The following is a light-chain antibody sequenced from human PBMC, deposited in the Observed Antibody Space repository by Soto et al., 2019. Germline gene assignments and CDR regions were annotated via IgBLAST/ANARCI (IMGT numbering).Light chain of an antibody. Sequence: DIVLTQSPATLSLSPGERSTLSCRASQGISSYLAWYQQKPGQAPRLPIYDASNRATGIPTRFSGSGSGTDFTLTISSLEPEDFAVYYCQQRSNWITFGHGTRLEIK. CDR3: QQRSNWIT. V-gene: IGKV3-11*01. J-gene: IGKJ5*01. CDR2: DAS. CDR1: QGISSY.